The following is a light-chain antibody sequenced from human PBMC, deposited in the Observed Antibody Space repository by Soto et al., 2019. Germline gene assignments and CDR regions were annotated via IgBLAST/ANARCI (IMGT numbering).Light chain of an antibody. CDR1: QSVSSNY. Sequence: EAVLTQSPGTLSLSPGERDSLSCRVSQSVSSNYLAWFQQIPGQAPRLLISTASSRATDIPDRFSGSGSGTDFTLTISRLEPEDFAVYYCHQYGSSPYTFGQGTRLEIK. V-gene: IGKV3-20*01. CDR3: HQYGSSPYT. CDR2: TAS. J-gene: IGKJ5*01.